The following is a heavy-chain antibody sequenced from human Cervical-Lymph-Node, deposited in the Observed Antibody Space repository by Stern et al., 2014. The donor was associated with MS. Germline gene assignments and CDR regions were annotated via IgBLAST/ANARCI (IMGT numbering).Heavy chain of an antibody. CDR2: ITNVGST. Sequence: EVQLVESGGGVIQPGGSLRLSCTASGFTVSWDYMTWVRQAPGKGLAWVSLITNVGSTFYTDSVKGRFTISRDDSKNTVYLHMTSLRAEDTAMYYCARDTSSPERSDWWGQGTLVTVSS. J-gene: IGHJ4*02. CDR3: ARDTSSPERSDW. D-gene: IGHD1-1*01. CDR1: GFTVSWDY. V-gene: IGHV3-53*01.